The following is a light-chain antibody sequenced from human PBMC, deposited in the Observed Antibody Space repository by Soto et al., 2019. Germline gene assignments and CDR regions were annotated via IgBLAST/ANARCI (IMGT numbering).Light chain of an antibody. CDR2: WAS. Sequence: DIVMTQSPDSLALSLGERATSNCKSSQRVLYSSNNKNYLAWYQQKPGQPPKLLIYWASTRESGVPDRFSGSGSGTDFTLTISSLQAEDVAVYYCQQYYSTPITFGQGTRLEIK. CDR3: QQYYSTPIT. CDR1: QRVLYSSNNKNY. V-gene: IGKV4-1*01. J-gene: IGKJ5*01.